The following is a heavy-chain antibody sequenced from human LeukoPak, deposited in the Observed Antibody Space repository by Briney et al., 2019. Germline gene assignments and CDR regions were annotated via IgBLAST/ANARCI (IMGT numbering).Heavy chain of an antibody. Sequence: GGSLRLSCAASGFTFSSYSMIWVRQAPGKGLEWVAVISYDGSNKYYADSVKGRFTISRDNSKNTLYLQMNSLRAEDTAVYYCAKASGRFRELFDYWGQGTLVTVSS. CDR2: ISYDGSNK. J-gene: IGHJ4*02. CDR1: GFTFSSYS. D-gene: IGHD3-10*01. CDR3: AKASGRFRELFDY. V-gene: IGHV3-30*18.